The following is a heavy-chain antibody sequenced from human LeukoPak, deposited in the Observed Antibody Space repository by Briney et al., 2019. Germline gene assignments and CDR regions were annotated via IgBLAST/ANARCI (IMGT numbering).Heavy chain of an antibody. CDR3: ARLKSAATYDYFYLDV. CDR1: GYTFTGYQ. J-gene: IGHJ6*03. V-gene: IGHV1-2*02. Sequence: ASVKVSCKASGYTFTGYQIHWVRQVPGQGLEWMGSINPNTGVTVPAQKFRDRVTMTRDASITTAYMDLSRLRSDDTAVYYCARLKSAATYDYFYLDVWGKGTTVTVSS. D-gene: IGHD6-13*01. CDR2: INPNTGVT.